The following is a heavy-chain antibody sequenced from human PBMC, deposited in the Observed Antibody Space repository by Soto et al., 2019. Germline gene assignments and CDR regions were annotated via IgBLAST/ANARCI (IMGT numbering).Heavy chain of an antibody. V-gene: IGHV4-39*01. D-gene: IGHD3-9*01. J-gene: IGHJ5*02. Sequence: PSETLSLTCSASGGSITSSSHFWGWVRQPPGKGLEWVGTVYFTGNTYSTPALKRRLTMSIDTSKNEFPLRLNSVTAEDTAVYYCAGQTFTIASASYGRSNWFDPWGPGTLVTVSS. CDR1: GGSITSSSHF. CDR2: VYFTGNT. CDR3: AGQTFTIASASYGRSNWFDP.